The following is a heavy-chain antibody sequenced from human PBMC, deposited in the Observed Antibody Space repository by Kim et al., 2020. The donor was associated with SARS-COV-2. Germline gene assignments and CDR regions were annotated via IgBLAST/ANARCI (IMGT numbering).Heavy chain of an antibody. CDR3: ARPPHSDMAAAGTKGYYFDY. Sequence: GGSLRLSCAASGFTFSTYWMSWVRQAPGKGLEWVANIKQDGSEKYYVDSVKGRFTISRDNAKNSLFLQMNSLRAEDTAIYYCARPPHSDMAAAGTKGYYFDYWGQGTLVTVSS. J-gene: IGHJ4*02. CDR1: GFTFSTYW. D-gene: IGHD6-13*01. CDR2: IKQDGSEK. V-gene: IGHV3-7*03.